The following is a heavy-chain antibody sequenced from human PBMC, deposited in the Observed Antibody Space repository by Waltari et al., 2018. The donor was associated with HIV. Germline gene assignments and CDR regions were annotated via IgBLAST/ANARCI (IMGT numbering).Heavy chain of an antibody. Sequence: QVQLQESGPRLVKPSETLSLTCRVHGYSITSAHYWGWIRQPPGKGLQWIGSISYSGKTYYDPTLKSRINISRDTSKNLFSLELTSVTAADTAVYYCARLMSTTRFDSWGQGTLVSVSS. CDR2: ISYSGKT. CDR1: GYSITSAHY. CDR3: ARLMSTTRFDS. D-gene: IGHD1-7*01. V-gene: IGHV4-38-2*01. J-gene: IGHJ4*02.